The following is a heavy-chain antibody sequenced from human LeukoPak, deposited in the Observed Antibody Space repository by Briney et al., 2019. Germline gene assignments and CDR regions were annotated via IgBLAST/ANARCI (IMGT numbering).Heavy chain of an antibody. Sequence: GGSLRLSCAASGFTVSSNYMSWVRQAPGKGLEWVAVISYDGSNKYYADSVKGRFTISRDNSKNTLYLQMNSLRAEDTAVYYCATTDYDILTGYEGDAFDIWGQGTMVTVSS. V-gene: IGHV3-30-3*01. D-gene: IGHD3-9*01. CDR3: ATTDYDILTGYEGDAFDI. J-gene: IGHJ3*02. CDR2: ISYDGSNK. CDR1: GFTVSSNY.